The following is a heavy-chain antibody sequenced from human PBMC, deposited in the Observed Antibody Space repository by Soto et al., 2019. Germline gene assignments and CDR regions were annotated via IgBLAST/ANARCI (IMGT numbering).Heavy chain of an antibody. CDR3: ARGFYDSSGYYSRDYFDY. Sequence: SVKVSCKASGGTFSSYAISWVRQAPGQGLEWMGGIIPIFGTANYAQKFQGRVTITADESTSTAYMELSSLRSEDTAVYYCARGFYDSSGYYSRDYFDYWGQGTLVTVSS. CDR2: IIPIFGTA. V-gene: IGHV1-69*13. CDR1: GGTFSSYA. J-gene: IGHJ4*02. D-gene: IGHD3-22*01.